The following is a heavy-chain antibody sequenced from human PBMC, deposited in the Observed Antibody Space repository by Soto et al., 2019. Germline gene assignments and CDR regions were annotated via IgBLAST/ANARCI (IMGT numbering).Heavy chain of an antibody. D-gene: IGHD4-17*01. CDR3: AKVHYELLVDAFDI. Sequence: PGGSLRLSCSASGCTFSSYAMSWVRQAPGKGLEWVSAISGSGGSTYYADSVKGRFTIPRDNSKNTLYLQMNSLRAEDTAVYYCAKVHYELLVDAFDIWGQGTMVTVSS. CDR1: GCTFSSYA. J-gene: IGHJ3*02. V-gene: IGHV3-23*01. CDR2: ISGSGGST.